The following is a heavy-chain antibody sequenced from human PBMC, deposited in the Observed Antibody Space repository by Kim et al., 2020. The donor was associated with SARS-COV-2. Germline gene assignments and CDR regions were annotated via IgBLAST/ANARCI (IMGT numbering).Heavy chain of an antibody. CDR2: IIPIFGTA. CDR1: GGTFSSYA. Sequence: SVKVSCKASGGTFSSYAISWVRQAPGQGLEWMGGIIPIFGTANYAQKFQGRVTITADESTSTAYMELSSLRSEDTAVYYCAREEGYGDYAYAFDIWGQGTMVTVSS. V-gene: IGHV1-69*13. D-gene: IGHD4-17*01. CDR3: AREEGYGDYAYAFDI. J-gene: IGHJ3*02.